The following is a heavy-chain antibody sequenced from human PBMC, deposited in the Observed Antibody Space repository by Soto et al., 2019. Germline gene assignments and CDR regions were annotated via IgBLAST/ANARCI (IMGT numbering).Heavy chain of an antibody. CDR1: GGTFSSHS. Sequence: VQLMQSGAEVKKPGSSVKVSCKASGGTFSSHSINWVRQAPGQGLEWMGGIITLFGTSNYAQNFQGRVTLTADQSTSTAYMELHSLTSDDTAVYYCAREVGYGDFSAALLDWGQGTLVTVSS. J-gene: IGHJ4*02. D-gene: IGHD2-21*02. CDR3: AREVGYGDFSAALLD. V-gene: IGHV1-69*01. CDR2: IITLFGTS.